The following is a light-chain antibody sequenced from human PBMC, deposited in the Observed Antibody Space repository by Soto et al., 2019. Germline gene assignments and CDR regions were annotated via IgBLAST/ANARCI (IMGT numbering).Light chain of an antibody. CDR3: QKADSFPCT. CDR2: AAS. Sequence: DVLMTQAPSSVSASVVDRLTITCRARQSINSCWLAWYQQKPGRSPKLLISAASTLQSGVPSRFSGSGSGTDYPLTISSLQPEDFETYICQKADSFPCTFGQGTTVEV. CDR1: QSINSCW. V-gene: IGKV1D-12*01. J-gene: IGKJ1*01.